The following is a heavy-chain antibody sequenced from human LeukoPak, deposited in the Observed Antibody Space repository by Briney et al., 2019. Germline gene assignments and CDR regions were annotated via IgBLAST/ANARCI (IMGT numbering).Heavy chain of an antibody. J-gene: IGHJ4*02. V-gene: IGHV4-39*01. Sequence: PSETLSLTCSVSGGSISSSSYYWGWIRQPPGKGLEWIGSIYYSGSTHYNPSLRSRVTISVDTSKNQFSLKLSSMTAADMAVYYCARRDTTTDGFDYWGQGTLVTVSS. CDR1: GGSISSSSYY. CDR2: IYYSGST. CDR3: ARRDTTTDGFDY. D-gene: IGHD5-18*01.